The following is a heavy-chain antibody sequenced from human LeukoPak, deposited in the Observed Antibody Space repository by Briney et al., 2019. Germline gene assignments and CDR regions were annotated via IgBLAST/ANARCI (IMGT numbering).Heavy chain of an antibody. Sequence: SVKVSCKASGGTFSSYAISWVRQAPGQGLEWMGGIIPIFATANYAQKFQGRVTITTDESTSTDYMELSSLRSEDTAVYYCARDEGGKLDYWGQGTLVTVSS. CDR1: GGTFSSYA. V-gene: IGHV1-69*05. J-gene: IGHJ4*02. D-gene: IGHD4-23*01. CDR3: ARDEGGKLDY. CDR2: IIPIFATA.